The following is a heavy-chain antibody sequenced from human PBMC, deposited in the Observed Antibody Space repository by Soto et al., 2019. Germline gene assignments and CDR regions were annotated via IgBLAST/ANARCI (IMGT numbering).Heavy chain of an antibody. CDR3: ARQVPRGVVWFDP. V-gene: IGHV4-59*08. CDR1: GGSMSSYY. J-gene: IGHJ5*02. D-gene: IGHD3-10*01. Sequence: PPETLSLTCTVSGGSMSSYYWSWIRQPPGKGLEWIGYVYYSGNTKYNPSLKSRVTISVDTSKNQFSLKLSSVTAADTAVYYCARQVPRGVVWFDPWGRGTLVTVSS. CDR2: VYYSGNT.